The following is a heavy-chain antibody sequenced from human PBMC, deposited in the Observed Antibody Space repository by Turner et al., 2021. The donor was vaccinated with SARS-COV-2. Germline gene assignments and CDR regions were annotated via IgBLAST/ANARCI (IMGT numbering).Heavy chain of an antibody. CDR1: GGPFSGANW. Sequence: QAHLQESGPRLVRPSGTLSLTCTVSGGPFSGANWWNWARQAPGKGLAWNGGIHHSGGTNYNPSLKSRVSISLDDSKRQFSLILNSATAADTAVYYCARGGGYCLDYWGQGMLVTVSS. CDR3: ARGGGYCLDY. J-gene: IGHJ4*02. D-gene: IGHD2-21*01. CDR2: IHHSGGT. V-gene: IGHV4-4*02.